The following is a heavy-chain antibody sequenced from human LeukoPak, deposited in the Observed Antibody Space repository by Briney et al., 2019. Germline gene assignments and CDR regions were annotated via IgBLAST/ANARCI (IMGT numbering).Heavy chain of an antibody. D-gene: IGHD2-2*01. V-gene: IGHV3-7*01. Sequence: GGSLRLSCAASGFTFSSYWMSWVRQAPGEGLEWVANIKQDGSEKYYVDSVKGRFTISRDNAKNSLYLQMNSLRAEDTAVYYCARLGYQLLNNWFDPWGQGTLVTVSS. CDR2: IKQDGSEK. J-gene: IGHJ5*02. CDR3: ARLGYQLLNNWFDP. CDR1: GFTFSSYW.